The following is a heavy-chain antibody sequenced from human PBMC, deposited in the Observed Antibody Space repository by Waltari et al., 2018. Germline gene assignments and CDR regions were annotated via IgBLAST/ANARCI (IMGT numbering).Heavy chain of an antibody. J-gene: IGHJ6*02. CDR1: GFTFSTYW. D-gene: IGHD1-1*01. CDR3: ARVARRTYRSPVPGRHYYYGMDV. CDR2: ISSDASDT. V-gene: IGHV3-74*03. Sequence: EEQLVESGGGLVQPVDSLRLSCAASGFTFSTYWMNWVRQAPGQGPLWVSRISSDASDTAYADSVKGRFTISRDNAKNTLYLQMNRLRAEDTAVYYCARVARRTYRSPVPGRHYYYGMDVWGQGTTVTVSS.